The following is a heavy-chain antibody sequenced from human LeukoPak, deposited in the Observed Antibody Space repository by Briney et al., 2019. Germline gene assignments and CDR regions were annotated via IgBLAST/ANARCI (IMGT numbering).Heavy chain of an antibody. CDR3: ARALESDYDTSLSFDY. CDR1: GGSISRGGYC. D-gene: IGHD5-12*01. Sequence: KASQTLSLTCTVSGGSISRGGYCWSWNRQHPGKGLEWVGYIFYSGSTYYNPSLKSRVTISVDTSKNQFSLSLISVTAADTAVYYCARALESDYDTSLSFDYWGQGILVTVSP. J-gene: IGHJ4*02. V-gene: IGHV4-31*03. CDR2: IFYSGST.